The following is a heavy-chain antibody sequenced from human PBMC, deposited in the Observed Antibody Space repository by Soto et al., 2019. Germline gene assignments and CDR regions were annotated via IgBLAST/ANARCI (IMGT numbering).Heavy chain of an antibody. CDR2: ISGGGGST. Sequence: GGSLRLSCAASGFSFSSYGMSWVRQAPGKGLEWVSSISGGGGSTYYADSVKGRFTISRDNAKNSLYLQMNGLRAEDTAVYYCAKDLGSGSYYGMDVWGQGTTVTVSS. CDR1: GFSFSSYG. J-gene: IGHJ6*02. D-gene: IGHD1-26*01. V-gene: IGHV3-23*01. CDR3: AKDLGSGSYYGMDV.